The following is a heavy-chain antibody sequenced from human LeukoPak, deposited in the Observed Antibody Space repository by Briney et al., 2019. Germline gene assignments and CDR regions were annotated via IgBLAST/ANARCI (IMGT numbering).Heavy chain of an antibody. D-gene: IGHD3-22*01. Sequence: GGSLRLSCAASGFTVSSNYMSWVRQAPGKGLEWVSVIYSGGSTYYADSVKGRFTISRDNSKTTLYLQMNSLRAEDTAVYYCARIRYYYDSSGHPRMDYWGQGTLVTVSS. CDR3: ARIRYYYDSSGHPRMDY. CDR1: GFTVSSNY. V-gene: IGHV3-66*01. CDR2: IYSGGST. J-gene: IGHJ4*02.